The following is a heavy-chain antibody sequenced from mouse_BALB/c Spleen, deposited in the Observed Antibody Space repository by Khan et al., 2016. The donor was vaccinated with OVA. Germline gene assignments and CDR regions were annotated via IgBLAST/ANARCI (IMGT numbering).Heavy chain of an antibody. D-gene: IGHD1-1*02. CDR1: GFSFSDYY. J-gene: IGHJ3*01. CDR2: ISDGGGST. CDR3: ARSGYGGFAY. V-gene: IGHV5-4*02. Sequence: EVELVESGGGLVKPGGSLKLSCAASGFSFSDYYMYWIRQNPEKRLEWVATISDGGGSTYYPDSAKGRFTISRDKATSNLHLQMSSLKSEDTAIYDCARSGYGGFAYWGQGTLVTVSA.